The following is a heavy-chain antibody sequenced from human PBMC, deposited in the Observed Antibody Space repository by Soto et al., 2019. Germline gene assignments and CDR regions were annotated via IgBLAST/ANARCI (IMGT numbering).Heavy chain of an antibody. CDR3: ARTDIFNSQSSGWANRCES. D-gene: IGHD6-19*01. J-gene: IGHJ5*02. V-gene: IGHV3-23*01. CDR2: FTTGGST. Sequence: EVQLLESGGGLVQPGGSLRLFCAASGFTCSNYAMTWVRQAPGKELAWASTFTTGGSTYYGESVKGRFTVSRDSSKSAVYLQMTSLRAEDTAVYYCARTDIFNSQSSGWANRCESWGQGTLVTVSS. CDR1: GFTCSNYA.